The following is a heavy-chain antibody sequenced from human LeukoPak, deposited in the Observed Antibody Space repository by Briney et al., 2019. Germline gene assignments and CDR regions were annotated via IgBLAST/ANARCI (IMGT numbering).Heavy chain of an antibody. CDR2: ISGDGGHT. V-gene: IGHV3-23*01. CDR3: AARPYCTTASCPKTNWFDP. Sequence: PGGSLRLSCAASGFTFTTYSMTWVRQAPGKGLEWVSVISGDGGHTYYADSVKGRFTISRDNSKNTLYLQMSSLRADDTAVYYCAARPYCTTASCPKTNWFDPWGQGTLVTVSS. J-gene: IGHJ5*02. CDR1: GFTFTTYS. D-gene: IGHD2-8*01.